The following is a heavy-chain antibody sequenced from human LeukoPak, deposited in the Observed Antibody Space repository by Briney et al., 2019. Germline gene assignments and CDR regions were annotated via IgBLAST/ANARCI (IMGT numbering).Heavy chain of an antibody. CDR2: SYPGDSDT. CDR1: GYCFICYW. J-gene: IGHJ4*02. V-gene: IGHV5-51*01. D-gene: IGHD2-15*01. Sequence: GEFLKISCKGSGYCFICYWIGWVRPLPGEGLELMGISYPGDSDTRYAPSFQGQVIMSADKTISTAYLQWSSLKASDTAIYYCARRYCSGGSCYSGLDYCGRGTLVTVAS. CDR3: ARRYCSGGSCYSGLDY.